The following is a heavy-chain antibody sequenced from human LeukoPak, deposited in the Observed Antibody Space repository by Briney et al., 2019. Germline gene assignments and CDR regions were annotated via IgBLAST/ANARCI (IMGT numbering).Heavy chain of an antibody. V-gene: IGHV3-30*04. D-gene: IGHD1-26*01. CDR2: TSPDEGLK. Sequence: GGSLRLSCAASGFTFANYVTHWVRQAPGKGLEWVAVTSPDEGLKFYGGSVKGRSTISRDNSKNTMYLQMNNLREEDTAVYYCTRDPILGAPDYFDYWGQGTLVTVSS. J-gene: IGHJ4*02. CDR1: GFTFANYV. CDR3: TRDPILGAPDYFDY.